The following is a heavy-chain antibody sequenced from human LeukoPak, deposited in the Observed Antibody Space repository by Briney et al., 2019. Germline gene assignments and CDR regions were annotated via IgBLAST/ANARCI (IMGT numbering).Heavy chain of an antibody. CDR3: ARDRYSDTSRVPFDY. Sequence: PGESLRLCCAASGFTFSTYWMTWVRQAPGRGLEWAANIKYDGREKYYVDSVKGRFTISRDNAGSSIYLQMNSLRVDDTAVYYCARDRYSDTSRVPFDYWGQGILVTVSS. CDR2: IKYDGREK. CDR1: GFTFSTYW. J-gene: IGHJ4*02. V-gene: IGHV3-7*01. D-gene: IGHD3-22*01.